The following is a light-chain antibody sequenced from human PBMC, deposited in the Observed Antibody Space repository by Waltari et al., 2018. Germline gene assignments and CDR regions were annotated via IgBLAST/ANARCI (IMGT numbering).Light chain of an antibody. J-gene: IGLJ3*02. Sequence: QSTLTQPPSVSGAPGQSVSISCTGSSSNIGAGYAVHWYQQVPGRAPQLIIFGNPPRPAGVTDRFSAPKSATSASLAIRGLRADDEAVYYCQSYDINLSGSGVFGGGTRLTVL. CDR1: SSNIGAGYA. CDR3: QSYDINLSGSGV. V-gene: IGLV1-40*01. CDR2: GNP.